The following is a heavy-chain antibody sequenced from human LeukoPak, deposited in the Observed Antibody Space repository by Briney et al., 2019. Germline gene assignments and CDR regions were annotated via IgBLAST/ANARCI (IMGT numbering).Heavy chain of an antibody. CDR1: GGSISNYY. CDR3: AREDPQTTVPEGLDV. Sequence: SETLSLICTVSGGSISNYYWSWLRQPPGKGLEWIGYIYFRGTTNINPSLKSRVTISVDMSKNQFSLKLSSVTAADTAVYYCAREDPQTTVPEGLDVWGQGTTVTVSS. V-gene: IGHV4-59*01. J-gene: IGHJ6*02. D-gene: IGHD4-17*01. CDR2: IYFRGTT.